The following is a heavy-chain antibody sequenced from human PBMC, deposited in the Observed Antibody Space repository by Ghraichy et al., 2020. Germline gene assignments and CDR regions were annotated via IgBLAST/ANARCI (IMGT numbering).Heavy chain of an antibody. CDR3: ARGGFPHYDFWSAKGGYYYYYGMDV. Sequence: SVKVSCKASGGTFSSYAISWVRQAPGQGLEWMGGIIPIFGTANYAQKFQGRVTITADESTSTAYMELSSLRSEDTAVYYCARGGFPHYDFWSAKGGYYYYYGMDVWGQGTTVTVSS. V-gene: IGHV1-69*13. D-gene: IGHD3-3*01. J-gene: IGHJ6*02. CDR2: IIPIFGTA. CDR1: GGTFSSYA.